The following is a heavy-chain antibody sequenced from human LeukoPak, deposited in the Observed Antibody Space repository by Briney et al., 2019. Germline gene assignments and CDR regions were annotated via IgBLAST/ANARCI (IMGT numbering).Heavy chain of an antibody. D-gene: IGHD6-19*01. CDR3: ARKGSSGWYFDY. V-gene: IGHV3-66*01. CDR2: IYSGGST. J-gene: IGHJ4*02. Sequence: PGGSLRLSCAASGFTFSSYSMNWVRQAPGKGLEWVSVIYSGGSTYYADSVKGRFTISRDNSKNTLYLQMNSLRAEDTAVYYCARKGSSGWYFDYWGQGTLVTVSS. CDR1: GFTFSSYS.